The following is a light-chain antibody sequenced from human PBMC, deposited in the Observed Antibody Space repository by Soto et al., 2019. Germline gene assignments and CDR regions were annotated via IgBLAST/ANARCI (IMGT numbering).Light chain of an antibody. V-gene: IGKV1-5*03. Sequence: DVQMTQSPSTLSGSVGDRVTITCRASQTISSWLAWYQQKPGKAPKLLIYKASTLKSGVPSRFSGSGSGTDFTLTISRLEPEDFAVYYCQQYGSSRTFGQGTKVDI. J-gene: IGKJ1*01. CDR2: KAS. CDR3: QQYGSSRT. CDR1: QTISSW.